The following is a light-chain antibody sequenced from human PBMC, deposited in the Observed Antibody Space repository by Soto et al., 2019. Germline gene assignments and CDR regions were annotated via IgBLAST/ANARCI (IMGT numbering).Light chain of an antibody. CDR1: SSDVGGYKY. Sequence: QSALTQPASVSGSPGQSITISCTGTSSDVGGYKYVSWYQQHPGRAPKLMIYEVSKRPSGVSNRFSGSKSGNTASLTISGLQAEDEADYYCSSDASRGLFGGGTKFTVL. CDR2: EVS. CDR3: SSDASRGL. J-gene: IGLJ2*01. V-gene: IGLV2-14*01.